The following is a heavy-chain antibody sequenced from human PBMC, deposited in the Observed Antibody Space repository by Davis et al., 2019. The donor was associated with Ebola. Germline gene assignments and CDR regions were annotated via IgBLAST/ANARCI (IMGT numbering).Heavy chain of an antibody. V-gene: IGHV3-13*04. J-gene: IGHJ4*02. CDR3: ARGSYGDPPGY. CDR1: GFTFSSYD. D-gene: IGHD4-17*01. Sequence: GESLKISCAASGFTFSSYDMHWVRQATGKGLEWVSAIGTAGDTYYPGSVKGRFTISRENAKNSLYLQMNSLRAGDTAVYYCARGSYGDPPGYWGQGTLVTVSS. CDR2: IGTAGDT.